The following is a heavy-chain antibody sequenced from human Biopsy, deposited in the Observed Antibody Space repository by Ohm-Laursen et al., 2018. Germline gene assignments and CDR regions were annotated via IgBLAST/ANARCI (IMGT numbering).Heavy chain of an antibody. J-gene: IGHJ4*02. CDR2: INQDGSVK. Sequence: SLRLSCSASGFTFSSYYMSWVRLAPGKGLEWVANINQDGSVKNYVDSVKGRFTISRDNAENSVYLQMSSLRSEDTAVYYCAGSLWPEDYWGQGTLVTASS. CDR3: AGSLWPEDY. V-gene: IGHV3-7*01. D-gene: IGHD2-21*01. CDR1: GFTFSSYY.